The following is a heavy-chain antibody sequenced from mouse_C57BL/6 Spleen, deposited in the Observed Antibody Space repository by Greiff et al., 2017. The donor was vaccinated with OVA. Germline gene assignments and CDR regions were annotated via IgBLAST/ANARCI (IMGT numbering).Heavy chain of an antibody. CDR1: GYTFTSYG. V-gene: IGHV1-81*01. CDR2: IYPRSGNT. J-gene: IGHJ2*01. Sequence: QVQLKESGAELARPGASVKLSCKASGYTFTSYGISWVKQRTGQGLEWIGEIYPRSGNTYYNEKFKGKATLTADKSSSTAYMELRSLTSEDSAVYFCARENLRFNYFDYWGQGTTLTVSS. D-gene: IGHD5-2*01. CDR3: ARENLRFNYFDY.